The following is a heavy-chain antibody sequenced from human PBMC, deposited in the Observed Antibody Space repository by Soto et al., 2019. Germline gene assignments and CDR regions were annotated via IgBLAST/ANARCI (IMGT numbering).Heavy chain of an antibody. Sequence: PSETLSRTCTASGGSISGHHWSWLRQPPGKGLEWSVFVCNSGSTNYNPSLESRGAISVDTCKNKFSLKVRSVTSAATAVYYCATYSVCANMYYFGMEVWQRRTRVT. CDR3: ATYSVCANMYYFGMEV. V-gene: IGHV4-59*11. CDR1: GGSISGHH. CDR2: VCNSGST. J-gene: IGHJ6*01. D-gene: IGHD3-10*02.